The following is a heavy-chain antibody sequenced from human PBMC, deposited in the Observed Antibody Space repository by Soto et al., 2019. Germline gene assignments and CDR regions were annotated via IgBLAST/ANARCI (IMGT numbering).Heavy chain of an antibody. V-gene: IGHV1-69*13. Sequence: AXVKVSCNASGGTSSSYAISWVRQAPGQGLEWMGGIIPIFGTANYAQKFQGRVTITADESTSTAYMELSSLRSEDTAVYYCARETPYFDYWGQGTLVTVSS. J-gene: IGHJ4*02. CDR3: ARETPYFDY. CDR2: IIPIFGTA. CDR1: GGTSSSYA.